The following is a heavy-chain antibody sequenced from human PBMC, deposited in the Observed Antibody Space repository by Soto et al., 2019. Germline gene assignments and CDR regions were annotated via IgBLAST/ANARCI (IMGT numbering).Heavy chain of an antibody. CDR2: IKEDGSEK. CDR1: AFSFSSHW. Sequence: SGGSLRLSCAASAFSFSSHWMSWVRQAPGKGLEWVANIKEDGSEKYYVDSVKGRFTISRDNAKNSVYLQMTSLRVEDTAVYYCARIGWGYDYVWGRYFDYWGQGT. D-gene: IGHD3-16*01. CDR3: ARIGWGYDYVWGRYFDY. J-gene: IGHJ4*02. V-gene: IGHV3-7*01.